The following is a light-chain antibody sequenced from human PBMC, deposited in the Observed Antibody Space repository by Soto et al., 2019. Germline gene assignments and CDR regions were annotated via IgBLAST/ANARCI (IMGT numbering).Light chain of an antibody. J-gene: IGKJ1*01. CDR2: DAS. V-gene: IGKV3-11*01. CDR3: QQRSNWPFAQT. CDR1: QSVSSY. Sequence: EIVLTQSPATLSLSPGERATLSCRASQSVSSYLAWYQQKPGQAPRLLIYDASNRATGIPARFSGSGSGTDFTLTISSLEPEDFAVYYCQQRSNWPFAQTFGQGTKVEIK.